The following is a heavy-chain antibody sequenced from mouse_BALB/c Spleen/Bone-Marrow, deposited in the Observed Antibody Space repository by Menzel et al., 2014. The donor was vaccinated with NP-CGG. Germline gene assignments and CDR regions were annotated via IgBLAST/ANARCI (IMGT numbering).Heavy chain of an antibody. CDR3: VRGNYGNYVDYFDF. CDR2: INSNGGGT. D-gene: IGHD2-1*01. Sequence: EVQVVESGGGLVQPGGSLKLSCAASGFTFSNYGMSWVRQTPDKRLELVATINSNGGGTYYPDSVKGRFTISRDTAKNTLYLQMSSLRSEETAMYYCVRGNYGNYVDYFDFWGQGTTLTVSS. CDR1: GFTFSNYG. J-gene: IGHJ2*01. V-gene: IGHV5-6-3*01.